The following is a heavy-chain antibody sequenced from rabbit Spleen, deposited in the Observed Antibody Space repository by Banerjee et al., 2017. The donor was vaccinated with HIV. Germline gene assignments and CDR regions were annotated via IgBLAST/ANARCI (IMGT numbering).Heavy chain of an antibody. D-gene: IGHD2-1*01. CDR3: ARGTGDDDNGLTL. Sequence: QELLEESGGDLVQPEGSLTITCKASGFDSSSGYWICWVRQAPGKGLEWIACMYGGSSDNTFYASWAKGRFTISKASSTTVTLQLNSLTAADTATYFCARGTGDDDNGLTLWGQGTLVTVS. V-gene: IGHV1S45*01. CDR2: MYGGSSDNT. J-gene: IGHJ3*01. CDR1: GFDSSSGYW.